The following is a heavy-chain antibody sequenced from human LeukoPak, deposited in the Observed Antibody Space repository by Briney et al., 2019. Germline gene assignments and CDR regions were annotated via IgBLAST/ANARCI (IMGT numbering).Heavy chain of an antibody. Sequence: PGGSLRLSCAASRFTFSRYWMSWVRQAPGKGLEWVANIKQDGSEKYYVDSVKGRFTISRDNVKNSLYLQMNSLRAEDTAVYYCARSQLEHPYYYGMDVWGQGTTVTVSS. CDR3: ARSQLEHPYYYGMDV. CDR1: RFTFSRYW. CDR2: IKQDGSEK. D-gene: IGHD1-1*01. J-gene: IGHJ6*02. V-gene: IGHV3-7*03.